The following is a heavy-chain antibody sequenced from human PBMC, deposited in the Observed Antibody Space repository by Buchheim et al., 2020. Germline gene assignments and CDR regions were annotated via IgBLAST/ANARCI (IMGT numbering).Heavy chain of an antibody. CDR3: ATNDASGSF. J-gene: IGHJ4*02. CDR2: IDSDGSST. CDR1: GFIFRNYW. V-gene: IGHV3-74*01. D-gene: IGHD3-22*01. Sequence: EVQLVESGGGLVQPGGSLRLSCAASGFIFRNYWMHWVRQAPGKGLVWVSRIDSDGSSTIYAASVKGRFTISRDNAKNLVYLQMSSLRADDTAVYYCATNDASGSFWGQGTL.